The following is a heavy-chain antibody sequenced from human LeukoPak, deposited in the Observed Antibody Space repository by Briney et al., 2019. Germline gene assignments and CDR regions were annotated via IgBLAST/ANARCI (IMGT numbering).Heavy chain of an antibody. CDR2: LYYSGST. Sequence: SETLSLTCTVSGGSITSSSHFWGWIRQPPGKGLEWIGSLYYSGSTHYNPSLKSPVTISVDTSKNQFSLRLTSVTAADTAVYYCAGRGLYEGSGTYYFDYWGQGTLVTVSS. D-gene: IGHD1-7*01. CDR3: AGRGLYEGSGTYYFDY. CDR1: GGSITSSSHF. J-gene: IGHJ4*02. V-gene: IGHV4-39*01.